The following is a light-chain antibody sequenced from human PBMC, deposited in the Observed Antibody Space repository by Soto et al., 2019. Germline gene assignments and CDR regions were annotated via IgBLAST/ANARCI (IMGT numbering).Light chain of an antibody. CDR1: QSLSDT. CDR2: GAS. V-gene: IGKV3-15*01. CDR3: QQYRSWPRT. Sequence: EILMTQSPATLSVSPGERATLSCRASQSLSDTLAWYPQKPGQAPRLLIYGASTRATGIPARFTGSGSGTEFTLTISSLQSEDIAVYYCQQYRSWPRTFGQGTKVEIK. J-gene: IGKJ1*01.